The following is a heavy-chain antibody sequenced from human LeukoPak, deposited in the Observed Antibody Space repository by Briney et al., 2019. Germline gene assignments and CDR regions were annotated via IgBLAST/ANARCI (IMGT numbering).Heavy chain of an antibody. CDR2: ISAYNGNT. J-gene: IGHJ5*02. CDR3: ARKVYYYDSSGYYNWFDP. D-gene: IGHD3-22*01. Sequence: ASVKVSCKASGYTFTSYGISWVRQAPGQGLEWMGWISAYNGNTNYAQKLQGRVTMTTDTSTSTAYMELRSLRSDDTAVYYCARKVYYYDSSGYYNWFDPWGQGTLVTVSS. V-gene: IGHV1-18*01. CDR1: GYTFTSYG.